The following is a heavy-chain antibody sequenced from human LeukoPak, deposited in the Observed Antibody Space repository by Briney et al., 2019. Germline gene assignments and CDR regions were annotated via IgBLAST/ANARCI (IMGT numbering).Heavy chain of an antibody. CDR3: ARSPDGTMNQAAFDI. Sequence: PGGSLRLSCAASGFTFSSYAMHWVRQAPGKGLEWVAVISYDGSNKYYADSVKGRFTISRDNSKNTLYLQMNSLRAEDTAVYYCARSPDGTMNQAAFDIWGQGTMVTVSS. V-gene: IGHV3-30*04. CDR2: ISYDGSNK. CDR1: GFTFSSYA. D-gene: IGHD3-22*01. J-gene: IGHJ3*02.